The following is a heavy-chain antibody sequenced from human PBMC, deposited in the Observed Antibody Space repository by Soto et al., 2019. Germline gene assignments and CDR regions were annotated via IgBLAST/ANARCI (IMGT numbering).Heavy chain of an antibody. CDR3: ARDPYGGNSGEYFDY. CDR1: GYTFISYA. CDR2: INAGNGNI. D-gene: IGHD4-17*01. J-gene: IGHJ4*02. Sequence: GAAVKVSCKACGYTFISYAMHCVLQAPGQRLEWMGWINAGNGNIKYSQKFQGRVTITRDTSASTAYMELSSLRSEDTAVYYCARDPYGGNSGEYFDYWGQGTLVTVSS. V-gene: IGHV1-3*01.